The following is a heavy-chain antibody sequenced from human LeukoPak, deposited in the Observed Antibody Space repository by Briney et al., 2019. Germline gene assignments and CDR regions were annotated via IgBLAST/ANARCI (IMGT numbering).Heavy chain of an antibody. CDR1: GYSFPTYG. J-gene: IGHJ4*02. D-gene: IGHD3-22*01. CDR2: ISAYNGHT. V-gene: IGHV1-18*01. Sequence: ASVKVSCKPSGYSFPTYGISWVRQAPGQGLEWLGWISAYNGHTVFAQKFQGRVTMTTDTSTSTAYMELRSLTSDDTAIYYCARDTYYSHSSGYFDFWGQGTLVAVSS. CDR3: ARDTYYSHSSGYFDF.